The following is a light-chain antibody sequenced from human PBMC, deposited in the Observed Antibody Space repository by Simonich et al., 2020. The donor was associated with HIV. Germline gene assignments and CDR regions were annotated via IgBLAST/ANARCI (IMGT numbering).Light chain of an antibody. CDR1: STDVGSYNL. V-gene: IGLV2-14*02. CDR2: EVT. J-gene: IGLJ1*01. Sequence: QSALTQPASVSGSPGQSIPISCTGTSTDVGSYNLVSWYQQHPGKAPKLMIYEVTKRPSGVSNRFSGSKSGNTASLTISGLQSDDEADYYCCSYTSSSTLVFGTGTKVTVL. CDR3: CSYTSSSTLV.